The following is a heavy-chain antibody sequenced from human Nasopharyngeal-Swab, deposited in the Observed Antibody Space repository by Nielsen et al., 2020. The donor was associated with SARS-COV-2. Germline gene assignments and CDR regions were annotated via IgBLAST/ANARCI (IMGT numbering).Heavy chain of an antibody. CDR2: IIPIFGTA. CDR1: GGTFSSYA. Sequence: SVKVSCKASGGTFSSYAISWVRQAPGQGLEWMGGIIPIFGTANYAQKFQGRVTITADESTSTAYMELSSLRSEDTAVYYCAREPTVVVPAAIPYGMDVWGQGTTVTVSS. V-gene: IGHV1-69*13. CDR3: AREPTVVVPAAIPYGMDV. D-gene: IGHD2-2*02. J-gene: IGHJ6*02.